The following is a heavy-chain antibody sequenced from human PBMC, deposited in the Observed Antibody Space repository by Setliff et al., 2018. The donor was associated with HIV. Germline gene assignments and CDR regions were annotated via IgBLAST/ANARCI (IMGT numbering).Heavy chain of an antibody. Sequence: ASVKVSCKASGYRFNTYGISWVRQAPGQGLEWMGWISPYNGDTNYAQKFQGRVTMTRDTSISTAYMELSRLRSDDTAAYYCARVSSVGLAAIDYFDYWGQGTLVTVSS. V-gene: IGHV1-2*02. CDR3: ARVSSVGLAAIDYFDY. CDR1: GYRFNTYG. CDR2: ISPYNGDT. J-gene: IGHJ4*02. D-gene: IGHD3-10*01.